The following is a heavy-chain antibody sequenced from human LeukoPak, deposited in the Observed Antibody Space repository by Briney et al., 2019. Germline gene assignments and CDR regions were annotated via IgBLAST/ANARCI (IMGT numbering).Heavy chain of an antibody. CDR1: AFTFSSYM. Sequence: PGGSPRLSCAASAFTFSSYMMNWVRQAPGKGLEWVSSISSSSTYIHYAESVKGRFTISRDNAKNSLYLQMNSLRAEDTAVYYCARDSNNSKFDYWGQGAQFSVSS. D-gene: IGHD1-1*01. V-gene: IGHV3-21*01. CDR2: ISSSSTYI. J-gene: IGHJ4*02. CDR3: ARDSNNSKFDY.